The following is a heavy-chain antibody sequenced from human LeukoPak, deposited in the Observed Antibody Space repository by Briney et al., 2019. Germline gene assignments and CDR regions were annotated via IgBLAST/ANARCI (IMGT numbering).Heavy chain of an antibody. J-gene: IGHJ6*03. CDR2: IVVGSGNT. CDR1: GFTFTSSA. Sequence: ASVKVSCKAFGFTFTSSAVQWVRQARGQRLEWIGWIVVGSGNTNYAQKFQERVTITRDMSTSTAYMELSSLRSEDTAVYYCAAGRGYSYGLRYYYMDVWGKGTTVTVSS. D-gene: IGHD5-18*01. CDR3: AAGRGYSYGLRYYYMDV. V-gene: IGHV1-58*01.